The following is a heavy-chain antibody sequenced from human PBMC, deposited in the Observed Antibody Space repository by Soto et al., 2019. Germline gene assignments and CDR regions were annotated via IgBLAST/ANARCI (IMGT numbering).Heavy chain of an antibody. J-gene: IGHJ6*03. V-gene: IGHV3-21*01. D-gene: IGHD6-13*01. CDR1: GFTFSGFS. Sequence: GGSLRLSCAASGFTFSGFSMNWVRQAPGKGLEWVSSISSSSTYIYYADSVKGRFTISRDNAKSSLYLLMDSLRAEDTAVYYCARANGGDSYYYYYYMDVWGKGTTVTVSS. CDR3: ARANGGDSYYYYYYMDV. CDR2: ISSSSTYI.